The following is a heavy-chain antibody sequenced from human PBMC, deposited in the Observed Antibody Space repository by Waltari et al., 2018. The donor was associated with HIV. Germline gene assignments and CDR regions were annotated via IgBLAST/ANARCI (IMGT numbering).Heavy chain of an antibody. Sequence: EVQLVESGGGLVQPGGSLRLSCAASGFTFTRYGLNLVRQAPGKGLEWVSFISSSSSTIYYADSVKGRFTISRDNAKNSLYLQMNSLRAEDTAVYYCARETYYYDSSGPYFDYWGQGTLVTVSS. CDR1: GFTFTRYG. J-gene: IGHJ4*02. CDR2: ISSSSSTI. D-gene: IGHD3-22*01. V-gene: IGHV3-48*01. CDR3: ARETYYYDSSGPYFDY.